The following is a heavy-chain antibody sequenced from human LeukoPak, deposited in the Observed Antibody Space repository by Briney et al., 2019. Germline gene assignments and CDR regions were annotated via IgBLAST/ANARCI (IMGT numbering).Heavy chain of an antibody. D-gene: IGHD1-1*01. CDR3: ARKRHSGPNEDYYYGMDV. CDR1: GGSINSGDYY. Sequence: KASETLSLTCTVSGGSINSGDYYWSWIRQHPAKGLEWIGYISYSGSTYYNPSLKSRITISVDTSENQFSLKLSSVTAADTAVYYCARKRHSGPNEDYYYGMDVWGQGTTVTVSS. CDR2: ISYSGST. V-gene: IGHV4-31*03. J-gene: IGHJ6*02.